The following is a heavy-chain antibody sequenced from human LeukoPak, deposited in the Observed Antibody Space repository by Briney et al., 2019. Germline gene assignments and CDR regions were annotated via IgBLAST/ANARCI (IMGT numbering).Heavy chain of an antibody. CDR2: IYYSGST. CDR3: SSSDYVYYFDY. CDR1: GGSIDISSYY. D-gene: IGHD4/OR15-4a*01. J-gene: IGHJ4*02. V-gene: IGHV4-39*01. Sequence: SETLSLTCTVSGGSIDISSYYWGWIRQPPGKGLEWIGSIYYSGSTYYNPSLKSRVTISVDTSKNQFSLKLSSVTAADTAVYYCSSSDYVYYFDYWGQGTLVTVSS.